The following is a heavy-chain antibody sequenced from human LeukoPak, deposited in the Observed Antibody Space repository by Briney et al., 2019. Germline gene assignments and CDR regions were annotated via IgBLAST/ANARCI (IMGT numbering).Heavy chain of an antibody. Sequence: SQTLSLTCTVSGGSISSGSYYWRWIRQPAGKGLEWIGRIYTSGSTNYNPSLKSRVTISVDTSKNQFSLKLSSVTAADTAVYYCARVGDLTVTPDYWGQGTLVTVSS. D-gene: IGHD4-17*01. J-gene: IGHJ4*02. CDR1: GGSISSGSYY. CDR3: ARVGDLTVTPDY. V-gene: IGHV4-61*02. CDR2: IYTSGST.